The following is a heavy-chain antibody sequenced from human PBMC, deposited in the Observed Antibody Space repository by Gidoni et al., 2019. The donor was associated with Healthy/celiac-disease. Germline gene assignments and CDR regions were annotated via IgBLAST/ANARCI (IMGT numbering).Heavy chain of an antibody. V-gene: IGHV3-23*01. CDR2: ISGSGGST. D-gene: IGHD3-10*01. J-gene: IGHJ3*02. CDR3: AKADSYYYGSGSWAFDI. CDR1: GLPFSSYA. Sequence: EVQLLEAGGGLVQPGGSLRLSCAASGLPFSSYAMSWVRQAPGKGLEWVSAISGSGGSTYSADSVQCRFTISRDNSKNTLYLQMNSLRAEDTAVYYCAKADSYYYGSGSWAFDIWGQGTMVTVSS.